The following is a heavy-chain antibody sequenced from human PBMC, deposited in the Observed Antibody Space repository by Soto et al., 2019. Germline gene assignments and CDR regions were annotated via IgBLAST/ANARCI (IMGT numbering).Heavy chain of an antibody. J-gene: IGHJ2*01. V-gene: IGHV1-8*01. CDR1: GYTFTSYD. Sequence: QVQLVQSGAEVKKPGASVKVSCKASGYTFTSYDINWVRQATGQGLEWMGWMNGNRDNTGCAQKFQGRLTMTRDTSKSTAYMELSSLTSEDTAVYYCARRTIAHWYFDVWGRGTLVTVSS. CDR3: ARRTIAHWYFDV. CDR2: MNGNRDNT. D-gene: IGHD1-1*01.